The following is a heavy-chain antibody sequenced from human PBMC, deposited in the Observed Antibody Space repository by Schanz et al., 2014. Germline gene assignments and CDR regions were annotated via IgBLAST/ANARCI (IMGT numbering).Heavy chain of an antibody. CDR3: ARAQGVIRLYYGVDV. V-gene: IGHV3-NL1*01. J-gene: IGHJ6*02. D-gene: IGHD3-10*01. CDR2: IYSSGST. Sequence: QAQLVESGGGVVQPGRSLRLSCAASGFTFSRYGMLWVRQAPGKGLEWVSSIYSSGSTYYADSVRGRFTISRDNSMNTVYLQMNSLRSDDAAVYYCARAQGVIRLYYGVDVWGQGTTVTVSS. CDR1: GFTFSRYG.